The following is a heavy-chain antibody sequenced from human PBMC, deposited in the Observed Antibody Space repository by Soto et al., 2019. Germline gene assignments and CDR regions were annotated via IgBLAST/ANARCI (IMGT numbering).Heavy chain of an antibody. CDR1: GFSFSNYG. Sequence: GGSLRLSCAASGFSFSNYGIHWVRQAPGKGLEWVAFISNDATKKYYADSLKGRFTISRDNSKNTLYLQMNSLRADDTAVYYCAKDRGLNDYSSDHFNHWGQGILVTVSS. J-gene: IGHJ4*02. V-gene: IGHV3-30*18. CDR2: ISNDATKK. CDR3: AKDRGLNDYSSDHFNH. D-gene: IGHD4-4*01.